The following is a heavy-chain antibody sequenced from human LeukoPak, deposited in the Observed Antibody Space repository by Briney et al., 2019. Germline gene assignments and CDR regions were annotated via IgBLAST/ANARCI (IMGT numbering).Heavy chain of an antibody. CDR1: GFTVSGNY. V-gene: IGHV3-53*01. CDR3: ARGGYSSSWYHFDY. Sequence: QAGGSLRLSCAASGFTVSGNYMSWVRQAPGKGLEWVSVIYSGGTTNYADSVKGRFTISRDNSKNTLFLQMNSLRAEDTAVYYCARGGYSSSWYHFDYWGQGTLVTVSS. D-gene: IGHD6-13*01. CDR2: IYSGGTT. J-gene: IGHJ4*02.